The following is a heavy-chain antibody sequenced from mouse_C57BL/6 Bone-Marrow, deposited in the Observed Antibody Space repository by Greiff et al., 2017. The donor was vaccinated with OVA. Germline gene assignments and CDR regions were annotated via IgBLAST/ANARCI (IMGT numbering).Heavy chain of an antibody. CDR3: ARGTVVDYFDY. D-gene: IGHD1-1*01. Sequence: EVHLVESGGGLVKPGGSLKLSCAASGFTFSDYGMHWVRQAPEKGLEWVAYISSGSSTTYYADNVKGLFTISSDNSNNTLFLQMTSLRSEDSAMYYCARGTVVDYFDYWGQGTTLTVSS. CDR1: GFTFSDYG. J-gene: IGHJ2*01. CDR2: ISSGSSTT. V-gene: IGHV5-17*01.